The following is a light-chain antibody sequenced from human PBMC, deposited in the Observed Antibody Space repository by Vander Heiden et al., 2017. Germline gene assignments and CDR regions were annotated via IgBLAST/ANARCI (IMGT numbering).Light chain of an antibody. Sequence: DIVLTQSPATLSLSPGEGATLSCRASQSVSSYLAWYQQKPGQAPRLLIYDASNRATGIPARFSGSGSGTDFTLTISSLEPEDFAVYYCQQRSNWPPVLAFGGGTKVEIK. J-gene: IGKJ4*01. V-gene: IGKV3-11*01. CDR1: QSVSSY. CDR3: QQRSNWPPVLA. CDR2: DAS.